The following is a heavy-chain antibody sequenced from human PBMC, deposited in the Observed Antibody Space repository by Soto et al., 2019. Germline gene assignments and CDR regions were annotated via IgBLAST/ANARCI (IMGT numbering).Heavy chain of an antibody. V-gene: IGHV3-66*01. CDR2: IYSGGRT. CDR1: GLTVSSNY. J-gene: IGHJ3*02. Sequence: EVQLVESGGGLVQPGGSLRLSCAASGLTVSSNYMSWVRQAPGKGLEWVSVIYSGGRTYYADSVKGRFTITRDNSKNTVYLQMNSLRAEHTAVYYCARLRFLQETLDAFDIWGQGTMVTVSS. CDR3: ARLRFLQETLDAFDI. D-gene: IGHD4-4*01.